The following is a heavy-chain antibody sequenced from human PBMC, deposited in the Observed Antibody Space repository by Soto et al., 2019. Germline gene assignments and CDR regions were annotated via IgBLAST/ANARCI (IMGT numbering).Heavy chain of an antibody. Sequence: EVPLLESGGGLVQPGGSLRLSCEASGFSFSNYALCWVRQSPVKGLEWVSTFSAGGRAYYADSVKGRFTIAKDTSKITFQPQASRLRAADTAVYYSAKESMSDYYGDTLFGCWG. CDR1: GFSFSNYA. V-gene: IGHV3-23*01. CDR3: AKESMSDYYGDTLFGC. J-gene: IGHJ4*01. D-gene: IGHD4-17*01. CDR2: FSAGGRA.